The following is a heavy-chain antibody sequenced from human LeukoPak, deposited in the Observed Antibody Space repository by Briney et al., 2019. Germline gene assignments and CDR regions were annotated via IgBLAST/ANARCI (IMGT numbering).Heavy chain of an antibody. CDR2: ISGSGGST. Sequence: GGSLRLSCAASGFTFSSYAMSWVRQAPGKGLEWVSAISGSGGSTYYADSVKRRFNISRDNAKNTLYLQMNSLRAEDTAVYYCALNEYYYDSSGPYYFDYWGQGTLVTVSS. J-gene: IGHJ4*02. D-gene: IGHD3-22*01. CDR1: GFTFSSYA. V-gene: IGHV3-23*01. CDR3: ALNEYYYDSSGPYYFDY.